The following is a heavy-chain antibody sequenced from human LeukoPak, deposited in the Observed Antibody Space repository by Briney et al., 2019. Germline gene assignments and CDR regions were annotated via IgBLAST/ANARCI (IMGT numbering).Heavy chain of an antibody. CDR1: GFTFSSYW. CDR3: ASLIVVVPAAMRSDAFDI. J-gene: IGHJ3*02. CDR2: INQDGSEK. D-gene: IGHD2-2*01. V-gene: IGHV3-7*01. Sequence: GGSLRLSCAASGFTFSSYWMSWVRQAPGKGLEWVANINQDGSEKYYVDSVKGRFTISRDNAKNSLYLQMNSLRAEDTAVYYCASLIVVVPAAMRSDAFDIWGQGTMVTVSS.